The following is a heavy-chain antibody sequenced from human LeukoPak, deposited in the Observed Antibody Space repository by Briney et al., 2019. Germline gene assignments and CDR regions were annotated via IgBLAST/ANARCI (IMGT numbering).Heavy chain of an antibody. CDR3: ARDRNSGYSGYAFDC. J-gene: IGHJ4*02. CDR1: GFTFSSYS. V-gene: IGHV3-21*01. D-gene: IGHD5-12*01. Sequence: GVSLRLSCAASGFTFSSYSMNWVRQAPGKGLEWVSSISTSSSYIYYADSVKGRFTISRDNAKNSLYLQMNSLRAEDTAVYYCARDRNSGYSGYAFDCWGQGTLVTVSS. CDR2: ISTSSSYI.